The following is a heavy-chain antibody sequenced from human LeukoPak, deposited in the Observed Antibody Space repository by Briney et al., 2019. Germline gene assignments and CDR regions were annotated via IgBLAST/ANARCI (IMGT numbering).Heavy chain of an antibody. Sequence: HAGGSLRLSCAASGFTFSSYGMHWVRQAPGKGLEWVAFIRYDGSNKYYADSVKGRFTISRDNSKNTPYLQMNSLRAEDTAVYYCAKDPDSDDYGDAASWYFDLWGRGTLVTVSS. J-gene: IGHJ2*01. V-gene: IGHV3-30*02. CDR2: IRYDGSNK. CDR3: AKDPDSDDYGDAASWYFDL. D-gene: IGHD4-17*01. CDR1: GFTFSSYG.